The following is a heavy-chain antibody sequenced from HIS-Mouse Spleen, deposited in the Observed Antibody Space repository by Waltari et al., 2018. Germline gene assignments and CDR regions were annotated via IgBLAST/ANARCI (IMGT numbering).Heavy chain of an antibody. J-gene: IGHJ4*02. CDR1: GYTFTSYD. D-gene: IGHD3-3*01. Sequence: QVQLLQSGAEVKKPGASVKVSCKASGYTFTSYDINWVRQDTGQGLEWMGWMNANSVNTGYAQKFQGRVTMTRNTSISTAYMELSSLRSEDTAVYYCARVYYDFWSGYYYWGQGTLVTVSS. CDR3: ARVYYDFWSGYYY. V-gene: IGHV1-8*01. CDR2: MNANSVNT.